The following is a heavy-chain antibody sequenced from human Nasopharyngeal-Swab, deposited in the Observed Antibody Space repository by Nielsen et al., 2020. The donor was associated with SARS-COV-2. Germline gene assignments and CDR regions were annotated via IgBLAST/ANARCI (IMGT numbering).Heavy chain of an antibody. J-gene: IGHJ4*02. D-gene: IGHD3-9*01. CDR1: GFTFNTYT. CDR2: ISGSGGST. Sequence: GGSLRLSCAASGFTFNTYTMSWVRQAPGKGLEWVSGISGSGGSTYYADSVKGRFTISRDNSKNTLYLQMNSLRAEDTAVYYCAKARITRGYFDWLLSPYFDYWGQGTLVTVSS. V-gene: IGHV3-23*01. CDR3: AKARITRGYFDWLLSPYFDY.